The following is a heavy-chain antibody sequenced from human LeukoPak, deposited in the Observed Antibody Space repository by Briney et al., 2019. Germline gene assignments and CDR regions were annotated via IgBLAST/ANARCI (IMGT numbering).Heavy chain of an antibody. CDR2: IYHSGST. V-gene: IGHV4-38-2*02. CDR3: ARNRITIFGVVPNFDY. D-gene: IGHD3-3*01. J-gene: IGHJ4*02. CDR1: GYSISSGYY. Sequence: SETLSLTCTVSGYSISSGYYWGWIRQPPGQGLEWIGSIYHSGSTYYNPSLKSRVTISVDTSKNQFSLKLSSVTAADTAVYYCARNRITIFGVVPNFDYWGQGTLVTVSS.